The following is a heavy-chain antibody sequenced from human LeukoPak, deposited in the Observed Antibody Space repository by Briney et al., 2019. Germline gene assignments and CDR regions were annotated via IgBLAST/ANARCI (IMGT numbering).Heavy chain of an antibody. J-gene: IGHJ4*02. D-gene: IGHD1-26*01. CDR3: ARDRGSYYFDY. Sequence: ASVKVSCKASGYTFTGYYMHWVRQAPGQGLEWMGRIIPILGIANYAQKFQGRVTITADKSTSTAYMELSSLRSEDTAVYYCARDRGSYYFDYWGQGTLVTVSS. CDR1: GYTFTGYY. CDR2: IIPILGIA. V-gene: IGHV1-69*04.